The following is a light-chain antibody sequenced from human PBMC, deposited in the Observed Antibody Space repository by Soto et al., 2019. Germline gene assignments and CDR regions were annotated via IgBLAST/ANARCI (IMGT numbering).Light chain of an antibody. V-gene: IGLV3-21*01. Sequence: SYELTQPPSVSVAPGETARITCGGNNIGRKSVHWYHQKPGQAPVLVIYYDSDRPSGIPERFSGSNSGNTATLTITRVGAXXXXXXXXQVWDSNSDHSVFGGGTKLTVL. CDR2: YDS. J-gene: IGLJ2*01. CDR3: QVWDSNSDHSV. CDR1: NIGRKS.